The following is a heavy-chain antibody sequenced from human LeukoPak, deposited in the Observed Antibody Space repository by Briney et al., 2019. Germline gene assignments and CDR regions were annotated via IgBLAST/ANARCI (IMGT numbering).Heavy chain of an antibody. CDR2: ISSSSNYI. Sequence: GGSLRLSCAASGFTFSSYTMNWVRQAPGKGLEWVSSISSSSNYIYYADSVKGRFTISRDNAKNTLYLKMNTLRAEDTAIYFCARGGFTGTSCPYFDYWGQGTLVTVSS. CDR1: GFTFSSYT. J-gene: IGHJ4*02. D-gene: IGHD2-2*01. CDR3: ARGGFTGTSCPYFDY. V-gene: IGHV3-21*01.